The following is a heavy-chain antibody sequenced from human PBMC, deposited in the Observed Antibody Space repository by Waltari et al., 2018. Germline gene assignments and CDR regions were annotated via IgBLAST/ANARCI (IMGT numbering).Heavy chain of an antibody. CDR1: GFTFRSSG. Sequence: QVQLVESGGGVVQPGRSLRLSCAASGFTFRSSGMHWVRQAPGKGLEWVAVIWYDGSNKYYADSVKGRFTISRDNSKNTLYLQMNSLRAEDTAVYYCAKGGIVGATALYWGQGTLVTVSS. CDR2: IWYDGSNK. CDR3: AKGGIVGATALY. J-gene: IGHJ4*02. V-gene: IGHV3-33*06. D-gene: IGHD1-26*01.